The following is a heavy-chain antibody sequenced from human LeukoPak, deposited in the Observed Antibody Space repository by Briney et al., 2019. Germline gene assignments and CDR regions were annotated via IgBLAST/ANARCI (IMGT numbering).Heavy chain of an antibody. V-gene: IGHV4-59*08. J-gene: IGHJ3*02. CDR3: ARHSITAGTEYAFDI. CDR1: GGSISSYY. Sequence: SETLSLTCTVSGGSISSYYWSWIRQPPGKGLEWIGYIYYSGSTNYNPSLKSRVTISVDTSKNQFSLKLSSVTAADTAMYYCARHSITAGTEYAFDIWGQGTMVTVSS. D-gene: IGHD6-13*01. CDR2: IYYSGST.